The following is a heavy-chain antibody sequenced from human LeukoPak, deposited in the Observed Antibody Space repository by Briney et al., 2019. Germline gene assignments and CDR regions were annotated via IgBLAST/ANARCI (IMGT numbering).Heavy chain of an antibody. V-gene: IGHV3-74*01. D-gene: IGHD3-3*02. CDR1: GFTFSNYW. J-gene: IGHJ4*02. CDR3: AKDRRSNVLVD. CDR2: INSDGSTT. Sequence: GGSLRLSCAASGFTFSNYWMHWVRQAPGKGLVWVSRINSDGSTTSYADSVKGRFTISRDNAKNTLYLQMNSLRAEDTAVYYCAKDRRSNVLVDWGQGTLVTVSS.